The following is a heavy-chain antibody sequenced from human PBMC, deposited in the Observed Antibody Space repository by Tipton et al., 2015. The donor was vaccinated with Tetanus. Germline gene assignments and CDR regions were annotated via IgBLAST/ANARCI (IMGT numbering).Heavy chain of an antibody. V-gene: IGHV4-31*03. CDR2: VYYSGDT. CDR1: GGSISSGGFF. CDR3: ARDQGGGRVVRFTWLVP. D-gene: IGHD6-6*01. Sequence: TLSLTCTVSGGSISSGGFFWNWLRQSPGKGLEWIGYVYYSGDTYYNPSFKSRVTISVDTSKNQFSLDLYSVTAADTAVYYCARDQGGGRVVRFTWLVPCGQATLVTVSS. J-gene: IGHJ5*02.